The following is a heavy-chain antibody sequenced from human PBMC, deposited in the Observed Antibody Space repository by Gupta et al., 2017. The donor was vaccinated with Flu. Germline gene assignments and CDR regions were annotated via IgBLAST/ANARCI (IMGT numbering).Heavy chain of an antibody. CDR3: ASEVKTTVTTFDY. Sequence: QVQLQQWGAGLLKPSETLSLTCAVYGGSFSGYYWSWIRQPPGKGLEWIGEINHSGSTNYNPSLKSRVTISVDTSKNQFSLKLSSVTAADTAVYYCASEVKTTVTTFDYWGQGTLVTVSS. J-gene: IGHJ4*02. D-gene: IGHD4-17*01. CDR1: GGSFSGYY. CDR2: INHSGST. V-gene: IGHV4-34*01.